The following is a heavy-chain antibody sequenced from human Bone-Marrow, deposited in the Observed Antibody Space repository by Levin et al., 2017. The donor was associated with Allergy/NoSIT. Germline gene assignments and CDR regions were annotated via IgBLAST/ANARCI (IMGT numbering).Heavy chain of an antibody. CDR1: GFTFSDYP. D-gene: IGHD5-12*01. V-gene: IGHV3-30*15. CDR3: ARVNNIAYHFDI. Sequence: GGSLRLSCAASGFTFSDYPIHWVRQAPGKGLEWVATNKYYADSVKGRFTISRDNSKNTLYLQMSSLRAEDTAVYYCARVNNIAYHFDIWGQGTMVTVSS. CDR2: NK. J-gene: IGHJ3*02.